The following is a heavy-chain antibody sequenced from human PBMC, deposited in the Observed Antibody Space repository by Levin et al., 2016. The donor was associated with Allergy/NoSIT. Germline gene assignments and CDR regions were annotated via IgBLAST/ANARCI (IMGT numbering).Heavy chain of an antibody. CDR2: IYYSGST. CDR3: AREADVVDTAMVEDSSGSALGEYFQH. J-gene: IGHJ1*01. D-gene: IGHD5-18*01. Sequence: PGKGLEWIGSIYYSGSTYYNPSLKSRVTISVDTSKNQFSLKLSSVTAADTAVYYCAREADVVDTAMVEDSSGSALGEYFQHWGQGTLVTVSS. V-gene: IGHV4-39*07.